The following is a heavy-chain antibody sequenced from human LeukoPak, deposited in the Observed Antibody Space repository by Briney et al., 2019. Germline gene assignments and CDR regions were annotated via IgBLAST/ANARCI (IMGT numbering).Heavy chain of an antibody. CDR2: ISAYNGNT. Sequence: ASVKVSCKASGYTFTSYGISWVRQATGQGLEWMGWISAYNGNTNYAQKLQGRVTMTTDTSTSTAYMKLRSLRSDDTAVYYCASIGVRGVIGGPDWMDVWGQGTTVTVSS. CDR1: GYTFTSYG. J-gene: IGHJ6*02. V-gene: IGHV1-18*01. D-gene: IGHD3-10*01. CDR3: ASIGVRGVIGGPDWMDV.